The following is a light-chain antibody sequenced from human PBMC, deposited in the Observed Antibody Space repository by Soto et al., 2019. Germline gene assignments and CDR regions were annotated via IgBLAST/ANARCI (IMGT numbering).Light chain of an antibody. CDR2: SNN. Sequence: QSVLTQPPSASGTPGQRVTISCSGSSSNIGSNTVNWYQQLPGTAPKLLIYSNNQRPSGVPDRFSGSKSGTSASLAISGLQSEDEADYYCAACDDSSYVFVTGTKVTVL. CDR3: AACDDSSYV. V-gene: IGLV1-44*01. CDR1: SSNIGSNT. J-gene: IGLJ1*01.